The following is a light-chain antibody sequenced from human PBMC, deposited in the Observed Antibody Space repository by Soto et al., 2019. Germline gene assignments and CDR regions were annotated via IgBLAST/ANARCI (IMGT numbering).Light chain of an antibody. V-gene: IGKV3-20*01. CDR1: PSVSGSN. J-gene: IGKJ1*01. CDR3: QQYGSSPT. CDR2: GAS. Sequence: EIVLTQSPGTLSLSPGERATLSCRASPSVSGSNLAWYQQKPGQAPRLVIYGASSRATGIPDRFSGSGSGTDFTLTISRLEPEDFAVYYCQQYGSSPTFGPGTKVDIK.